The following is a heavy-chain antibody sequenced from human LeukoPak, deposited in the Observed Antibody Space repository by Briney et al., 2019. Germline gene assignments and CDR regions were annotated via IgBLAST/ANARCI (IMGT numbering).Heavy chain of an antibody. D-gene: IGHD6-13*01. CDR1: GGSISSYY. Sequence: PSETLSLTCTVSGGSISSYYWSWIRQPPGKGLEWIGYIYYSGSTNYNPSLKSRVTISVDTSKNQFSLKLSSVTAADTAVYYCARVGKQLVRTFDCWGQGTLVTVSS. V-gene: IGHV4-59*01. CDR3: ARVGKQLVRTFDC. J-gene: IGHJ4*02. CDR2: IYYSGST.